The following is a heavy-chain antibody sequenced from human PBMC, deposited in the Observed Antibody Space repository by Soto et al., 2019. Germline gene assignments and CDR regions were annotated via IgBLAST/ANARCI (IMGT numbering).Heavy chain of an antibody. Sequence: GGSLRLSCAASGFTFSSYSMNWVRQAPGKGLEWVSYISSSSSTIYYADSVKGRFTISRDNAKNSLYLQMNSLRDEDTAVYYCARDISPFWSGQDAFDIWGQGTMVTVSS. CDR3: ARDISPFWSGQDAFDI. D-gene: IGHD3-3*01. J-gene: IGHJ3*02. CDR1: GFTFSSYS. V-gene: IGHV3-48*02. CDR2: ISSSSSTI.